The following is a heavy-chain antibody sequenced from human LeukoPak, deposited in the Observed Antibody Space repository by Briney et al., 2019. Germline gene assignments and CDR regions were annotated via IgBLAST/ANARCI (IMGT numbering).Heavy chain of an antibody. J-gene: IGHJ6*02. D-gene: IGHD3-10*01. CDR2: IKQYGNEN. CDR3: AGYASGTGYYGMDV. Sequence: GGSLRLSCAASGFIFSSLWMSWVRQAPWKGLEWVAHIKQYGNENYYVDSVKGRFTISRDNAKNSLYLQMNSLRAEDTAVYYCAGYASGTGYYGMDVWGQGTTVTVSS. CDR1: GFIFSSLW. V-gene: IGHV3-7*01.